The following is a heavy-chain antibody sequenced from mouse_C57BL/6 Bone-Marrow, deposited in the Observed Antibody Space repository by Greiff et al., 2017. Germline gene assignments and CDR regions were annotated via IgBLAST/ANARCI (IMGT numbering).Heavy chain of an antibody. CDR2: INPSTGGT. D-gene: IGHD2-3*01. CDR1: GYSFTGYY. J-gene: IGHJ2*01. V-gene: IGHV1-42*01. Sequence: VQLKESGPELVKPGASVKISCKASGYSFTGYYMNWVKQSPEKSLEWIGEINPSTGGTTYNQKFKAKATLTVDKSSSTAYMQLKSLTSEDSAVYYCASSMMVTTTNWVNFDYWGQGTTLTVSS. CDR3: ASSMMVTTTNWVNFDY.